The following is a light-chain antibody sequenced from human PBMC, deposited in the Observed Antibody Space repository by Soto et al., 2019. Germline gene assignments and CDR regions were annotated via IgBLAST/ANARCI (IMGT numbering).Light chain of an antibody. Sequence: QSALTQPASVSGSPGQSITISCTGTSSDVGSYNLVSWYQQHPGKAPKLMIYEVSKRPSGVSNRFSGSKSGNTASLTISGLQAEDEADYSCCSYAGSSTLFGTGTKLTVL. CDR1: SSDVGSYNL. CDR3: CSYAGSSTL. V-gene: IGLV2-23*02. J-gene: IGLJ1*01. CDR2: EVS.